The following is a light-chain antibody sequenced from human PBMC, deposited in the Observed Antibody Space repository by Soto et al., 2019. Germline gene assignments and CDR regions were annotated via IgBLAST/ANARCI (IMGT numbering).Light chain of an antibody. Sequence: QSALTQPPSVSGAPGQRVTISCTGSSSNIGTGYDVHWYQQLPGTAPKLLIYGNTNRPSGVPDRFAGSKSGTSASLAITELQAEDEADYYCHSFDSSLRAMIFGGGTKVTVL. CDR2: GNT. CDR3: HSFDSSLRAMI. J-gene: IGLJ2*01. V-gene: IGLV1-40*01. CDR1: SSNIGTGYD.